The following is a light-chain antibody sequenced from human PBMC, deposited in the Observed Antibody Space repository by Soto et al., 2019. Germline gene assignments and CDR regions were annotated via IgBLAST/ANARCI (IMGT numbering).Light chain of an antibody. CDR3: SSYTGTNNVV. V-gene: IGLV2-8*01. J-gene: IGLJ2*01. Sequence: QSVLTQPPSASGSPGQSVTISCTGTSSDVGTYNYVSWYQQHPGKAPKLMIYEVTNRPSGVPDRFSGSKSGNSASLTVSGSRAEDEADYYCSSYTGTNNVVFGGGTKLTVL. CDR1: SSDVGTYNY. CDR2: EVT.